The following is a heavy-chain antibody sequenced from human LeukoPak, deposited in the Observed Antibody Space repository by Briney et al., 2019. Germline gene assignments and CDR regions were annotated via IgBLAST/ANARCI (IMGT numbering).Heavy chain of an antibody. CDR1: GFTICCDE. V-gene: IGHV3-48*03. CDR2: ISSGGSSM. Sequence: GGSLELSCAASGFTICCDEMNWVRQAPGKGLEWVSFISSGGSSMYYVDSVKGRFTISRDNAKNSLYLQMNSLRAEDTAVYYCARWYCSGPSRHYYYFGMSVCGRGRTVTVSS. J-gene: IGHJ6*02. CDR3: ARWYCSGPSRHYYYFGMSV. D-gene: IGHD2-15*01.